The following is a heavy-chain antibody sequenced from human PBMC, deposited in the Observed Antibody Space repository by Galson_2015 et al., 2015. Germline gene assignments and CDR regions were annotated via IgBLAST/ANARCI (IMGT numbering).Heavy chain of an antibody. J-gene: IGHJ6*02. CDR1: GFSLRSYG. D-gene: IGHD3-10*01. CDR3: ARERITMVRGVILAKEEDYYYAMDV. CDR2: IWNDGTNN. Sequence: SLRLSCAASGFSLRSYGMHWVRRAPGKGLEWVALIWNDGTNNYYGDSVKGRFTMSRDNSKNTLYLQMNSLRAEDTAVYYCARERITMVRGVILAKEEDYYYAMDVWGQGTTVTVSS. V-gene: IGHV3-33*01.